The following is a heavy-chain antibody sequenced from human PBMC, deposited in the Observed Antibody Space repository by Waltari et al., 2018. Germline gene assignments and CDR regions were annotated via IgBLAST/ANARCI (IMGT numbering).Heavy chain of an antibody. CDR3: ASASGGYSYGLYYFDY. Sequence: EVQLVESGGGLIQPGGSLRLSCAASGFTVSSNYMSWVRQAPGKGREWVSVIYSGGSTYYADSVKGRFTISRDNSKNTLYLQMNSLRAEDTAVYYCASASGGYSYGLYYFDYWGQGTLVTVSS. CDR2: IYSGGST. CDR1: GFTVSSNY. V-gene: IGHV3-53*01. D-gene: IGHD5-18*01. J-gene: IGHJ4*02.